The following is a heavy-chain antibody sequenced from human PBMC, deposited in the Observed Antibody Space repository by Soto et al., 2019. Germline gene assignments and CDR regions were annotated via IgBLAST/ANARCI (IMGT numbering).Heavy chain of an antibody. CDR2: MYYSGST. Sequence: SETLSLTCTVSGGSISSGDFYWSWIRQPQGKGLEWIGYMYYSGSTYYNPSLKSRVSISVDTSKNQFSLKLSSVTAADTAVYYCARGITMDRGVISVFDYWGQGTLVTVSS. D-gene: IGHD3-10*01. V-gene: IGHV4-30-4*01. CDR3: ARGITMDRGVISVFDY. J-gene: IGHJ4*02. CDR1: GGSISSGDFY.